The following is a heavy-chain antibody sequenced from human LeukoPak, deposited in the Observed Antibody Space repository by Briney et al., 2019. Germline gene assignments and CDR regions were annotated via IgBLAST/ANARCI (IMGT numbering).Heavy chain of an antibody. CDR2: IYTSGST. Sequence: KASETLSLTCTVSGGSISSYYWSWIRQPAGKGLEWIGRIYTSGSTNYNPSLKSRVTMSVDTSKNQFSLKLSSVTAADTAVYYCAREGNGSSPLGMDVWGQGTTVTVSS. D-gene: IGHD6-13*01. CDR3: AREGNGSSPLGMDV. V-gene: IGHV4-4*07. CDR1: GGSISSYY. J-gene: IGHJ6*02.